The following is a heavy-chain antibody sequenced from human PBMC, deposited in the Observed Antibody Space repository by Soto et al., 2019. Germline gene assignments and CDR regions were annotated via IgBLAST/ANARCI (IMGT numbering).Heavy chain of an antibody. J-gene: IGHJ6*03. CDR2: INSDGSST. V-gene: IGHV3-74*01. D-gene: IGHD2-15*01. CDR1: GFTSSSYW. CDR3: ARDKDIVYYMDV. Sequence: GGSLRLSCAASGFTSSSYWMHWVRQAPGKGLVWVSRINSDGSSTSYADSVKGRFTISRDNAKNTLYLQMNSLRAEDTAVYYCARDKDIVYYMDVWGKGTTVTVSS.